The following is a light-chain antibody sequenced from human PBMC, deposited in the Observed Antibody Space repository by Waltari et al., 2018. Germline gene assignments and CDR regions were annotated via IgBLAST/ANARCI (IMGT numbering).Light chain of an antibody. CDR2: STN. J-gene: IGLJ3*02. CDR1: SGSVSSNYY. Sequence: QTVVTQEPSFSVSPGGTVTLPCGLSSGSVSSNYYPTRFQQTPGQPPRTLIYSTNTRSSGVSDRFSGSILGNKAALTITGAQANDESDYYCVLYVGGGSWVFGGGTKLTVL. V-gene: IGLV8-61*01. CDR3: VLYVGGGSWV.